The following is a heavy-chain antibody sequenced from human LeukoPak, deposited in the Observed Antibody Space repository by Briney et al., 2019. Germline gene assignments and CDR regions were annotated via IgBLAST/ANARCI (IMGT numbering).Heavy chain of an antibody. J-gene: IGHJ4*02. CDR1: GASVGSAGYH. CDR2: IYYISNT. Sequence: SETLSLTCTVSGASVGSAGYHWSWIRQPPGGGLEWIGYIYYISNTNYNPSLKSRVTMSVDPSKNQFSLKLTSVTAADTAVYYCARTQSQSGSYRYYCGYWGQGTLVTVSS. V-gene: IGHV4-61*08. CDR3: ARTQSQSGSYRYYCGY. D-gene: IGHD1-26*01.